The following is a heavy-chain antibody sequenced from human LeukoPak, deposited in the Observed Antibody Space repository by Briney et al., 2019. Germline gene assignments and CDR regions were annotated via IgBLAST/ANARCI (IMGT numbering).Heavy chain of an antibody. V-gene: IGHV1-69*01. CDR2: IIPMFGAT. J-gene: IGHJ4*02. CDR3: ARGPGGSPAPFGFDY. D-gene: IGHD1-26*01. Sequence: ASVNLSCTASAGTFRIFTINWVRQAPGQGLGLMGCIIPMFGATNYAQKFQGRVTITADESTSTAYMELSSLRSEDTAVYFCARGPGGSPAPFGFDYWGQGTLVTVSS. CDR1: AGTFRIFT.